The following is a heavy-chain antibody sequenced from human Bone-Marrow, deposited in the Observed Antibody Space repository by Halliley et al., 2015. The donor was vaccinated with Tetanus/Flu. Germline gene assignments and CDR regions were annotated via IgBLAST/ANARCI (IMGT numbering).Heavy chain of an antibody. V-gene: IGHV4-31*02. CDR3: ATRPGDISVCWGVLDF. J-gene: IGHJ4*02. CDR2: ISSSGDV. D-gene: IGHD2-21*01. Sequence: GYISSSGDVYFNPSLGNRVSISMDTSKNQYSLKLKSVTGADTAVYYCATRPGDISVCWGVLDFWGRGTLVTVSS.